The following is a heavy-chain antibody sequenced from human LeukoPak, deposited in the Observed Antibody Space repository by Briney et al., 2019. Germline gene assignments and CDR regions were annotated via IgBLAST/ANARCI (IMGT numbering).Heavy chain of an antibody. Sequence: SETLSLTCTVSGGSISSYYWSWIRQPAGKGLEWIGYIYHSGSTYYNPSLKSRVTISVDRSKNQFSLKLSSVTAADTAVYYCARGDGFSRQNYFDYWGQGTLVTVSS. CDR1: GGSISSYY. D-gene: IGHD3/OR15-3a*01. CDR3: ARGDGFSRQNYFDY. V-gene: IGHV4-59*12. J-gene: IGHJ4*02. CDR2: IYHSGST.